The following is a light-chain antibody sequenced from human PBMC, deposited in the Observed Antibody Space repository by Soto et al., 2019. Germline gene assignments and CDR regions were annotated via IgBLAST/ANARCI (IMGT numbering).Light chain of an antibody. Sequence: EIVLTQSPGTLSLSPGERATLSCRASQSVASRNLAWYQQNSGQAPRLLIYGASSRAIHTPDRFSGSGSGTNFTLTISGLEPEDFAVYYCQHFGNSLWTFGQGTTVDIK. V-gene: IGKV3-20*01. CDR1: QSVASRN. CDR3: QHFGNSLWT. J-gene: IGKJ1*01. CDR2: GAS.